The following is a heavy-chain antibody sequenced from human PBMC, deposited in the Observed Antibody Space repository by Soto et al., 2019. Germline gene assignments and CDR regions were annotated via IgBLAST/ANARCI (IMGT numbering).Heavy chain of an antibody. J-gene: IGHJ4*02. CDR1: GDSIKAYY. V-gene: IGHV4-59*01. CDR3: ARAVYPYYFDY. CDR2: IYYSGST. Sequence: SETLSLTCTVSGDSIKAYYWSWIRQPPGKGLEWIGYIYYSGSTSYNPSLKSRVTISVDTSKNQFSLKLSSVTAADTAVYYCARAVYPYYFDYWGQGTLVTVSS.